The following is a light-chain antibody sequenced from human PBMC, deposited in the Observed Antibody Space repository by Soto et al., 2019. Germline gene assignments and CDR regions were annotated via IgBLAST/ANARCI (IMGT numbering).Light chain of an antibody. CDR3: QQFGDSPPAFT. CDR1: QSVRSKF. V-gene: IGKV3-20*01. Sequence: ESMLTQSPATLSLSPGERATLSCRASQSVRSKFLTWYQQKPSQAPRLLIYGASLRATGVPDRFSGSGSGTDFTLTICRLEPEDVAVYYCQQFGDSPPAFTFGQGTKLEI. J-gene: IGKJ2*01. CDR2: GAS.